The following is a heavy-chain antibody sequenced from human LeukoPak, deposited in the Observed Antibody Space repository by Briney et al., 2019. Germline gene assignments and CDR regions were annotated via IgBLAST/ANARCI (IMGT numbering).Heavy chain of an antibody. CDR2: ISGSGGRT. J-gene: IGHJ4*02. V-gene: IGHV3-23*01. D-gene: IGHD6-13*01. Sequence: GGSLRHSCAASRLTFSDYAMTWVRQAPGKGLQWVSTISGSGGRTYYTDSVKGRFTVSRDNSKNTLYLQMKSLRVEDAAVYYCAKDRRAAAGPPYYFDNWGQGTLVTVSS. CDR3: AKDRRAAAGPPYYFDN. CDR1: RLTFSDYA.